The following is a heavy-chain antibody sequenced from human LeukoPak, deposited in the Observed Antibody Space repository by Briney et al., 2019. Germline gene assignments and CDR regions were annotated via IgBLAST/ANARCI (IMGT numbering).Heavy chain of an antibody. CDR2: INHRGST. J-gene: IGHJ4*01. V-gene: IGHV4-34*01. CDR3: ARVNGGSGGPDFDY. CDR1: GGSFSAYY. Sequence: SETLSLTCAVYGGSFSAYYWSWIRQPPGKGLEWIGEINHRGSTNYNPSLKSRVTLAVDTSKNQFSLKLNSVTAADTAVYYCARVNGGSGGPDFDYWGHGTLVTVSS. D-gene: IGHD3-10*01.